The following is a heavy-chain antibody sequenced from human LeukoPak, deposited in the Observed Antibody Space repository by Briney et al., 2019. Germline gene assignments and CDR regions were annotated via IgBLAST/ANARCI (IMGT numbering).Heavy chain of an antibody. J-gene: IGHJ4*02. D-gene: IGHD3-22*01. CDR3: ARVHYYDSSGYSYFDY. CDR2: TYYSGST. CDR1: GGSISSYY. V-gene: IGHV4-59*08. Sequence: SETLSLTCTVSGGSISSYYWSWIRQPPGKGLEWIGYTYYSGSTNYNPSLKSRVTISVDTSKNQFSLKLSSVTAADTAVYYCARVHYYDSSGYSYFDYWGQGTLVTVSS.